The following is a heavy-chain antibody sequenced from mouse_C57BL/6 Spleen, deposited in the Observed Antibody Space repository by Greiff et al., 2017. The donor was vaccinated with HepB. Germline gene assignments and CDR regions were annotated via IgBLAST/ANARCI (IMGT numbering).Heavy chain of an antibody. J-gene: IGHJ4*01. D-gene: IGHD6-2*01. CDR3: ARSLEVAMCY. CDR2: INPSSGYT. Sequence: VHLVESGAELARPGASVKMSCKASGYTFTSYTMHWVKQRPGQGLEWIGYINPSSGYTKYNQKFKDKATLTADKSSSTAYMQLSSLTSVDSAVYFSARSLEVAMCYWGHGTSVTVSS. V-gene: IGHV1-4*01. CDR1: GYTFTSYT.